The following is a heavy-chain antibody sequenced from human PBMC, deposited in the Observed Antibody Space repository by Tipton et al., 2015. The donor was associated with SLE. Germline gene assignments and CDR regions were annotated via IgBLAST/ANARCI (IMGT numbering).Heavy chain of an antibody. J-gene: IGHJ4*02. CDR2: ISWNSGSI. V-gene: IGHV3-9*01. CDR3: ARVPPWLDY. CDR1: GFTFDDYA. Sequence: SLRLSCAASGFTFDDYAMHWVRQAPGKGLEWVSGISWNSGSIGYADSVKGRFTISRDNAKNSLYLQMNSLRAEDTAVYYCARVPPWLDYWGQGTLVTVSS.